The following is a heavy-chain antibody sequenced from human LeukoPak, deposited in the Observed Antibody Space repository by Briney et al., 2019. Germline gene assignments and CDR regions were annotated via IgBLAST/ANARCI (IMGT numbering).Heavy chain of an antibody. J-gene: IGHJ4*02. CDR2: IYDSGST. V-gene: IGHV4-39*01. CDR1: GVSIRSSYYY. Sequence: PSETLSLTCTVSGVSIRSSYYYWGWIRQPPGKGLEWIGSIYDSGSTYYNPSLKSRVTISVDTSKNQFSLKLNSVTAADTAVYFCARRRAAAPLGCWGQGTLVTVSS. CDR3: ARRRAAAPLGC. D-gene: IGHD6-25*01.